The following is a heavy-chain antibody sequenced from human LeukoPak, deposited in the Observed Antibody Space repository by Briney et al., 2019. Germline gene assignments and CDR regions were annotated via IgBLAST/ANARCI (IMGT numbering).Heavy chain of an antibody. Sequence: SETPSLTCTVSGGSISSYYWSWIRQPAGKGLEWIGRIYTSGSTNYNPSLKSRVTISVDTSKNQFSLKLSSVTAADTAVYYCARQRSRGLRFLEWLYWGQGTLVTVSS. CDR2: IYTSGST. D-gene: IGHD3-3*01. CDR1: GGSISSYY. CDR3: ARQRSRGLRFLEWLY. V-gene: IGHV4-4*07. J-gene: IGHJ4*02.